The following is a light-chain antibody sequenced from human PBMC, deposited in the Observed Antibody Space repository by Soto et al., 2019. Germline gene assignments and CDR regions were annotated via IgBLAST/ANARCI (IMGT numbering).Light chain of an antibody. V-gene: IGLV1-40*01. CDR2: GNI. CDR3: QSFDSSLSGVV. Sequence: SVLTQPPSVSGAPGQRVTISCTGSSSNIGAGYDVHWYQQLPGTAPKLLIHGNINRPSGVPDRVSGSKSGTSASLAITGLQAEDEADYYCQSFDSSLSGVVFGGGTKLTVL. J-gene: IGLJ2*01. CDR1: SSNIGAGYD.